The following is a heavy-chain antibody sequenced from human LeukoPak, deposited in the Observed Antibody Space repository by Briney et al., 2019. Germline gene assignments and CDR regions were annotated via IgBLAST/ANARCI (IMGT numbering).Heavy chain of an antibody. J-gene: IGHJ4*02. CDR2: ISSSGSTI. D-gene: IGHD3-10*01. CDR3: AVLDYYGSGSSDY. CDR1: GFTFSDYY. V-gene: IGHV3-11*04. Sequence: GGSLRLSCAASGFTFSDYYMSWIRQAPGKGLEWVSYISSSGSTIYYADSVKGRFTISRDNAKNPLYLQMNSLRAEDTAVYYCAVLDYYGSGSSDYWGQGTLVTVSS.